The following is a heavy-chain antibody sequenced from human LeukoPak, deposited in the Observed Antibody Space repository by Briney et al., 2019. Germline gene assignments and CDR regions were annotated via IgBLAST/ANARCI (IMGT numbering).Heavy chain of an antibody. Sequence: GWSLRLSCAASGFTFSSYGMHWGRQAPGKGRGWVAVIPYDGSNKHYADSVKGRSTISRNNSKNTLYLKMNSLRAEVTAVYSCAKGWQWLSSFWGQGTLVTVSS. J-gene: IGHJ4*02. CDR2: IPYDGSNK. V-gene: IGHV3-30*18. CDR1: GFTFSSYG. CDR3: AKGWQWLSSF. D-gene: IGHD6-19*01.